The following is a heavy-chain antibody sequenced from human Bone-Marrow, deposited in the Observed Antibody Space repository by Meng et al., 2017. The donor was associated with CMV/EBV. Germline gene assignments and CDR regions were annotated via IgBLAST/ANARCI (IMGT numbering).Heavy chain of an antibody. Sequence: GESLKISCAASGFTFSNAWMSCVRQAPGKGLEWVGRIKSKTDGGTTDYAAPVKGRFTISRDESKNTLYLPMNSLKTEDTAVYYCTTFYRLQSGYWGQGTLVTVSS. J-gene: IGHJ4*02. CDR3: TTFYRLQSGY. CDR2: IKSKTDGGTT. V-gene: IGHV3-15*01. CDR1: GFTFSNAW. D-gene: IGHD2-15*01.